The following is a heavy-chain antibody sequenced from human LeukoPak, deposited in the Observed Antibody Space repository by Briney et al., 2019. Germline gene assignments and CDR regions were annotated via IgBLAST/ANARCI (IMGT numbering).Heavy chain of an antibody. Sequence: ASVKVSCKASGYTFTGYYMHWVRQAPGQGLEWMGWVNPNSGGTNYAQKFQGRVTMTRDTSISTAYMELSRLRSDDTAVYYCARSHMDTAMDFDYWGQGTLVTVSS. V-gene: IGHV1-2*02. CDR2: VNPNSGGT. CDR3: ARSHMDTAMDFDY. D-gene: IGHD5-18*01. CDR1: GYTFTGYY. J-gene: IGHJ4*02.